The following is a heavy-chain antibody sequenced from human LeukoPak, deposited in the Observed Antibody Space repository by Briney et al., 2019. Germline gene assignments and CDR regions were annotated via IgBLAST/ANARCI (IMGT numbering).Heavy chain of an antibody. V-gene: IGHV3-23*01. J-gene: IGHJ6*03. D-gene: IGHD3-10*01. Sequence: GGSLRLSCAASGFTFSSYAMSWVRQAPGKGLEWVSAISGSGGSTYYADSVKGRFTISRDNSKSTLYLQMNSLKTEDTAVYYCTGSYYYGSGSYYYMDVWGKGTTVTVSS. CDR3: TGSYYYGSGSYYYMDV. CDR1: GFTFSSYA. CDR2: ISGSGGST.